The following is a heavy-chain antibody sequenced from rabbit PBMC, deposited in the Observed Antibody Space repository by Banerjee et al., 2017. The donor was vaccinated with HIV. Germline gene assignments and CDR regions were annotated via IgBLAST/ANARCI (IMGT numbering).Heavy chain of an antibody. D-gene: IGHD8-1*01. CDR2: IATSSGRT. V-gene: IGHV1S40*01. CDR1: EFSFSGTYY. CDR3: ASVYGATSYYTL. J-gene: IGHJ4*01. Sequence: QSLEESGGDLVKPGASLTLTCTASEFSFSGTYYICWVRQAPGKGLEWIGCIATSSGRTWYASWAKGRFTISKSTSLNTVTLQMTNLTGADTATYFCASVYGATSYYTLWGQGTLVTVS.